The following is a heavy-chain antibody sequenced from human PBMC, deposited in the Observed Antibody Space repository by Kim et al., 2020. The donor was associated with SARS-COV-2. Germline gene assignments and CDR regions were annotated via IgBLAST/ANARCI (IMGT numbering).Heavy chain of an antibody. CDR2: INAIFGKA. CDR1: GDTFSSYA. CDR3: ARDEDIVVVPAATPSYYYGMDV. D-gene: IGHD2-2*01. J-gene: IGHJ6*02. Sequence: SVKVSCKASGDTFSSYAISWVRQAPGQGLEWMGGINAIFGKANYAQKFQGRVTITTDESTSTAYMELSSLRSEDTAVYYCARDEDIVVVPAATPSYYYGMDVWGQGTTVTVSS. V-gene: IGHV1-69*05.